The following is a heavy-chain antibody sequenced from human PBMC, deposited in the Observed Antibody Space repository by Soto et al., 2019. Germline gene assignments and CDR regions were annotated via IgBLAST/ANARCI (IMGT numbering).Heavy chain of an antibody. CDR3: SRGRYGDY. V-gene: IGHV1-18*01. D-gene: IGHD1-1*01. CDR1: GYAFTTYG. Sequence: QVHLVQSGAEVKKPGASVKVSCKGSGYAFTTYGITWVRQAPGQGLEWMGWISAHNGNTNYAQQLQGRVTVTRDTSTITADMELRRLRSDDTAVYYCSRGRYGDYWGQGARVTVSS. CDR2: ISAHNGNT. J-gene: IGHJ4*02.